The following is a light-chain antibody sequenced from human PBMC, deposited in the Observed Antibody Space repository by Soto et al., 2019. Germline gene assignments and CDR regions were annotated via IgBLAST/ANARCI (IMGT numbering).Light chain of an antibody. CDR2: AAS. J-gene: IGKJ1*01. Sequence: DIQLSQSPSFLSASVGDRVTMTCRASQGIRTCVAWYQQKPGKAPKLLIYAASTLQSGVPSRFSGSGSGTEFALAISSLQPEDFATYYCQQLITYPQTFGQGTKVDIK. CDR1: QGIRTC. CDR3: QQLITYPQT. V-gene: IGKV1-9*01.